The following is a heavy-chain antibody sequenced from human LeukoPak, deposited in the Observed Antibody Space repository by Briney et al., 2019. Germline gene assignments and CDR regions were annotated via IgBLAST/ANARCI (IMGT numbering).Heavy chain of an antibody. CDR3: ARGSDRLGYYDN. CDR1: GGTFSSYA. V-gene: IGHV1-18*01. D-gene: IGHD3-16*01. Sequence: GASVKVSCKASGGTFSSYAISWVRQAPGQGLEWMGWISAFNGNTNYAQRVQGRVTMTTDRSTRGVYMELRSLRHDDTAVYYCARGSDRLGYYDNWGQGTLVTVSS. CDR2: ISAFNGNT. J-gene: IGHJ4*02.